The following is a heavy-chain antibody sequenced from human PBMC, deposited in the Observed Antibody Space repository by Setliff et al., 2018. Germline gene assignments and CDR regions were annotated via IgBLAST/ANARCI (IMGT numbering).Heavy chain of an antibody. J-gene: IGHJ4*02. D-gene: IGHD6-13*01. V-gene: IGHV3-23*01. CDR1: GFTFSSYA. Sequence: WGSLRLSCAASGFTFSSYAMTWVRQAPGKGLEWVSGISGYGSRTYYADSVKGRSTISRDNSQNTMYLQMNSLRAEDTAVYYCTTRTAAVRSFDTWGQGTLVTVSS. CDR2: ISGYGSRT. CDR3: TTRTAAVRSFDT.